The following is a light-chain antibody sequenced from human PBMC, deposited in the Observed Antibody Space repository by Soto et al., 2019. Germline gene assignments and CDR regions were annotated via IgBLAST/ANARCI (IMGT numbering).Light chain of an antibody. CDR1: QSVSGN. CDR2: GAS. CDR3: QKYNNWPPA. J-gene: IGKJ1*01. V-gene: IGKV3-15*01. Sequence: EIVMAQSPATLSVSPGERATLSCRASQSVSGNLAWYQQKPGQAPRLLIYGASTRATGIPARFSGSGSGTEFTLTISNLQSEDFAVYYCQKYNNWPPAFGQGAKVEIK.